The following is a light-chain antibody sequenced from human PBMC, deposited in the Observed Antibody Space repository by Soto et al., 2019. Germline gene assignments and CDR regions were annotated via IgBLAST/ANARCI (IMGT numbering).Light chain of an antibody. CDR3: CSYAGSYTL. CDR2: DVN. Sequence: QSALTQPRSVSGSLGQSVTISCTGTSSDVGGYNFVSWYQQHPGKAPKLMIYDVNKRPSGVPDRFSASKSGNTASLTISGLQSEDEADYYCCSYAGSYTLFGGGTKVTVL. CDR1: SSDVGGYNF. J-gene: IGLJ2*01. V-gene: IGLV2-11*01.